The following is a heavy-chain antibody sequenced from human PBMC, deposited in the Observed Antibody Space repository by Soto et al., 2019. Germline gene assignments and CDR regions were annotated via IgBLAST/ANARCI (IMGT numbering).Heavy chain of an antibody. D-gene: IGHD3-16*01. Sequence: LSLTCTVSGASISSGDYYWTWIRQPPGKGLEWIGSIYYSGSTYYNPSLKSRVTISVDTSNNQFSLKLSSVTAADTAVYYCARAGGDGYNDYFDYWGQGTLVTVSS. J-gene: IGHJ4*02. CDR2: IYYSGST. CDR1: GASISSGDYY. V-gene: IGHV4-30-4*01. CDR3: ARAGGDGYNDYFDY.